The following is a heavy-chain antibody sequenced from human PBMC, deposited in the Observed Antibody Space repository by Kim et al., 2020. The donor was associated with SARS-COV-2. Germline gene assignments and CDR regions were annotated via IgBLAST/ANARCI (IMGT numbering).Heavy chain of an antibody. V-gene: IGHV4-39*01. D-gene: IGHD1-26*01. CDR1: GGSISSSSYY. CDR2: IYYSGST. CDR3: ARLGPGLLNWFDP. J-gene: IGHJ5*02. Sequence: SETLSLTCTVSGGSISSSSYYWGWIRQPPGKALEWIGSIYYSGSTYYNPSLKSRVTISVDTSKNQFSLKLSSVTAADTAVYYCARLGPGLLNWFDPWGQGTLVTVSS.